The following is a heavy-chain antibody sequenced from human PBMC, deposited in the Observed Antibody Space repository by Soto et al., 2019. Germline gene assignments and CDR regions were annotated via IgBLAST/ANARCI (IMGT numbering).Heavy chain of an antibody. J-gene: IGHJ3*01. CDR1: GFTFSSND. CDR2: IYSGGST. CDR3: ATRPLLPGAP. Sequence: EVQLVESGGGLIQPGGSLRLSCAASGFTFSSNDMNWVRQAPGKGLEWVSLIYSGGSTYYADSVKGRFTISRDNSKNTLYLQMSSLSAEDTAVYYCATRPLLPGAPWGQGTVVTVSS. D-gene: IGHD3-22*01. V-gene: IGHV3-53*01.